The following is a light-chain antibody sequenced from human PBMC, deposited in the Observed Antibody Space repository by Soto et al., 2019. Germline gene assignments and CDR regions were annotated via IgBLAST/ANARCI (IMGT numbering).Light chain of an antibody. CDR3: QRGAAA. CDR1: QSISTS. J-gene: IGKJ4*01. CDR2: AAS. V-gene: IGKV1-39*01. Sequence: DIQMTQSPSSLSASVGDRVTITCRASQSISTSLNWYQQKPGKAPKLLIHAASSLQSGVPSRFSGSGSGTDFTLTISSLQPEDFATYYCQRGAAAFGGGTKVEIK.